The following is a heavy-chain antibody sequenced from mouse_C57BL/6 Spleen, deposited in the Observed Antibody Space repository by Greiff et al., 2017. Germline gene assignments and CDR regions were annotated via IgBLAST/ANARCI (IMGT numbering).Heavy chain of an antibody. J-gene: IGHJ3*01. CDR1: GYTFTSYG. D-gene: IGHD2-4*01. CDR3: ARSDYEYGGFAY. V-gene: IGHV1-81*01. CDR2: IYPRSGNT. Sequence: VQLQQSGAELARPGASVKLSCKASGYTFTSYGISWVKQRTGQGLEWIGEIYPRSGNTYYNEKFKGKATLTADKSSSTAYMELRSLTSEDSAVYFCARSDYEYGGFAYWGQGTLVTVSA.